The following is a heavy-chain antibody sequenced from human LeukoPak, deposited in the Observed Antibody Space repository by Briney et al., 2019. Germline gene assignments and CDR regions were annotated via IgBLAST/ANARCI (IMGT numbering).Heavy chain of an antibody. CDR2: ISSNGGST. Sequence: GGSLRLSCSASGFTFSSYAMHWVRQAPGKGLEYVSAISSNGGSTYYAGSVKGRFTISRDNSKNTLYLQMSSLRAEDTAVYYCVKGYRQWLVDFDYWGQGTLVTVSS. D-gene: IGHD6-19*01. CDR3: VKGYRQWLVDFDY. CDR1: GFTFSSYA. V-gene: IGHV3-64D*06. J-gene: IGHJ4*02.